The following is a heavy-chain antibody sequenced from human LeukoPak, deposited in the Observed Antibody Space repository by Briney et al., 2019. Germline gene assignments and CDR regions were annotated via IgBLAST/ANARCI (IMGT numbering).Heavy chain of an antibody. CDR1: GFTFSSHW. CDR3: ARAGEGLQSYGFDM. V-gene: IGHV3-74*01. J-gene: IGHJ3*02. CDR2: INSDGSST. Sequence: GGSLRLCCAASGFTFSSHWMHWVRKGPGKGLVWVSRINSDGSSTGYEDSVKGRFTISRDNAKNTLDLQMNNLRAEDTAVYYCARAGEGLQSYGFDMWGQGTKVSVST. D-gene: IGHD4-11*01.